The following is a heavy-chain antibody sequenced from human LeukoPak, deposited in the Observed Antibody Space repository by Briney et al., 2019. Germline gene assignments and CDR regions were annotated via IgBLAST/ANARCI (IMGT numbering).Heavy chain of an antibody. CDR3: ARSITMIGFDY. Sequence: PSGTLSLTCAVSGGFISNINWWSWVRQPPGRGLEWIGEVHQSGVTNYNPSLKSRVTISLDKSNNQFSLKLNSVTAADTAVYYCARSITMIGFDYWGQGTLVTVSS. D-gene: IGHD3-10*02. CDR1: GGFISNINW. V-gene: IGHV4-4*02. J-gene: IGHJ4*02. CDR2: VHQSGVT.